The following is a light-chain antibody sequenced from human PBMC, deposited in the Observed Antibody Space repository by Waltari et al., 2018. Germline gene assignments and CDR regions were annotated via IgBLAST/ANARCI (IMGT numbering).Light chain of an antibody. CDR3: QQYNNWPPMYT. CDR2: GAS. J-gene: IGKJ2*01. CDR1: QSVSSN. V-gene: IGKV3-15*01. Sequence: EIVMTPSPATLSVSPGESATLSCRASQSVSSNLAWYQQKPGQAPRLLIYGASTRATGIPARFSGSGSGTEFTLTISSMQSEDFAVYYCQQYNNWPPMYTFGQGTKLEIK.